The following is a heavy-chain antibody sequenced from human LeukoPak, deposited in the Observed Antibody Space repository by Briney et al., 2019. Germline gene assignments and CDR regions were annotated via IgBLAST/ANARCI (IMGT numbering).Heavy chain of an antibody. CDR1: GGTFSFYS. D-gene: IGHD3-16*02. V-gene: IGHV1-69*05. CDR3: ARDNLAPSGVKYFHL. Sequence: SVKVSCKASGGTFSFYSLNWVRQAPGQGLEWMGGIIPKFGSTNYAQKFHDRLSITTDESTTTAYMELSSLRSEDTALYFCARDNLAPSGVKYFHLWGPGTLVTVSS. J-gene: IGHJ1*01. CDR2: IIPKFGST.